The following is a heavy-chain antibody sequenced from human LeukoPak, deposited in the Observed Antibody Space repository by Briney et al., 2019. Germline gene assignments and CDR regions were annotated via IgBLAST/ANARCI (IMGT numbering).Heavy chain of an antibody. D-gene: IGHD4-17*01. CDR2: INHSGST. CDR1: GGAFSGYY. CDR3: ARQGRGGDYSDY. J-gene: IGHJ4*02. Sequence: KPSETLSLTCAVYGGAFSGYYWSWIRQPPGKGLEWIGEINHSGSTNYNPSLKSRVTISVDTSKNQFSLKLSSVTAADTAVYYCARQGRGGDYSDYWGQGTLVTVSS. V-gene: IGHV4-34*01.